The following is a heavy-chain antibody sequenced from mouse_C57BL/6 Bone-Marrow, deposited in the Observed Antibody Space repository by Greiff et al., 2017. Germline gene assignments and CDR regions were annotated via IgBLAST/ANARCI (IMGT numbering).Heavy chain of an antibody. J-gene: IGHJ3*01. CDR2: IDPSDSET. Sequence: QVQLQQPGAELVRPGSSVKLSCKASGYTFTSYWMHWVKQRPIQGLEWIGNIDPSDSETHYNQKFKDKATLTVDKSSSTAYMQLSSLTSEDSAVYYCGRDDYCGSSPAWLAYWGQGTLVTVSA. D-gene: IGHD1-1*01. CDR3: GRDDYCGSSPAWLAY. V-gene: IGHV1-52*01. CDR1: GYTFTSYW.